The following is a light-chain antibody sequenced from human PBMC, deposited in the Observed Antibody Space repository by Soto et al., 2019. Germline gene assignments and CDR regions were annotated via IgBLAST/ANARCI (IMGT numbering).Light chain of an antibody. CDR2: GAS. Sequence: EIGLTQSPCTLSVSAGERATLSCRASQSVSSSYLAWYQQKRCQAPMRLIYGASSRATGIPDRFSGSGSGTDFTLTISSLEPEDFAVDYCQQYGSLPLTFGGGPKVEIK. J-gene: IGKJ4*01. CDR1: QSVSSSY. CDR3: QQYGSLPLT. V-gene: IGKV3-20*01.